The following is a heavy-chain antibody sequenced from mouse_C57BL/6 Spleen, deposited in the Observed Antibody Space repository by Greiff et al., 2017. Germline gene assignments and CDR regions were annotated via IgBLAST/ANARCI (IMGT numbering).Heavy chain of an antibody. CDR1: GFSLTSSG. Sequence: VQLVESGPGLVQPSQSLSITCTVSGFSLTSSGVHWVRQSPGKGLEGLGVLWSGGITDYNAAFISRLSISKDKSKSQVFFKMNSLQADDTAIYYCARLLLRTEGYYAMDYWGQGTSVTVSS. V-gene: IGHV2-2*01. D-gene: IGHD1-1*01. CDR2: LWSGGIT. J-gene: IGHJ4*01. CDR3: ARLLLRTEGYYAMDY.